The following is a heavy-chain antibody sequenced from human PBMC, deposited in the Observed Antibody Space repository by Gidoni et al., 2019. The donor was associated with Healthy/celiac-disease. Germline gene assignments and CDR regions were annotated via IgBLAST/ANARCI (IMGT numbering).Heavy chain of an antibody. CDR2: ISGSGGST. CDR1: GFTFSSYA. D-gene: IGHD2-15*01. J-gene: IGHJ4*02. Sequence: EVQLLASGGGLVQPGGSLRLSCAASGFTFSSYAMSGVRQAPGKGLEWGSAISGSGGSTYYADSVKGRFTISRDNSKNTLYLQMNSLRAEDTAVYYCAKDVDSRPGGSFGYWGQGTLSPSPQ. V-gene: IGHV3-23*01. CDR3: AKDVDSRPGGSFGY.